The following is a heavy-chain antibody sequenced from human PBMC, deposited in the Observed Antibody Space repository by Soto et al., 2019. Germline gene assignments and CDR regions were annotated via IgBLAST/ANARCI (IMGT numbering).Heavy chain of an antibody. V-gene: IGHV3-21*01. J-gene: IGHJ5*02. CDR3: ARDFRDYYDSSGYSWFDP. CDR2: ISSSSSYI. CDR1: GFTFSSYS. Sequence: GGSLRLSCAASGFTFSSYSMNWVRQAPGKGLEWVSSISSSSSYIYYADSVKGRFTISRDNAKNSLYLQMNSLRPEDTAVYYCARDFRDYYDSSGYSWFDPRGQGTLVTVSS. D-gene: IGHD3-22*01.